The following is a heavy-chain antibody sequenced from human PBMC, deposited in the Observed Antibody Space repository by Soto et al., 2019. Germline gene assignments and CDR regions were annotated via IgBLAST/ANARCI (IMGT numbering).Heavy chain of an antibody. CDR3: AKETTVAGDFDY. CDR2: ISYDGSNE. Sequence: GGSLRLSCVASGFTFSSYGIHWVRQAPGKGLEWVAVISYDGSNEYYADSVKGRFTISRDNSKNTLYLQMDSLRPEDTAVYYCAKETTVAGDFDYWGNGTLVTVSS. D-gene: IGHD6-19*01. J-gene: IGHJ4*01. CDR1: GFTFSSYG. V-gene: IGHV3-30*18.